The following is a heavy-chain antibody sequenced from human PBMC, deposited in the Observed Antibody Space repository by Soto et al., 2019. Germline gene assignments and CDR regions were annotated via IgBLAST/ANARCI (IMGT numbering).Heavy chain of an antibody. V-gene: IGHV4-39*02. CDR2: IYYGGTT. D-gene: IGHD4-17*01. J-gene: IGHJ4*02. Sequence: QLQLQESGPGLVRPSETLSLTCTVSGGSISSSSYYWGWIRQPPGKGLEWIGNIYYGGTTYYNPSLKSRVTISVDTSKNQFSLKLASVTAADTAVYYCARDYGDYQFDYWGQGTLVTVSS. CDR3: ARDYGDYQFDY. CDR1: GGSISSSSYY.